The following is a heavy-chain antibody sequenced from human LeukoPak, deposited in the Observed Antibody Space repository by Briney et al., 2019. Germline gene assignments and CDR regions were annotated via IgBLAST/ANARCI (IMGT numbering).Heavy chain of an antibody. Sequence: PGGSLRLSCEASTFTFTPGWMSWVRQAPGKGLEWVAMIKRDGGEKHYVDSVKGRFTISRDNAKKSLHLQMDSLRDEDTAVYYCASLDTAHPSGVYWGQGTLVTVSS. J-gene: IGHJ4*02. CDR3: ASLDTAHPSGVY. D-gene: IGHD5-18*01. V-gene: IGHV3-7*01. CDR2: IKRDGGEK. CDR1: TFTFTPGW.